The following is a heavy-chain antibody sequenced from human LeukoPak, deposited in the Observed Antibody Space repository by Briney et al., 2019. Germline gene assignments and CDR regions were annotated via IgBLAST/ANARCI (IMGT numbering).Heavy chain of an antibody. CDR3: ARDRSTTWSNFDY. V-gene: IGHV3-33*01. Sequence: AGSLRLSCAASGFTFSNYGMHWVRQAPGKGLEWVAVIWFDGSINYYADSVKGRFTISRDNSKNTLYLLMNSLRAEDTAVYFCARDRSTTWSNFDYWGQGTLVTVSS. D-gene: IGHD6-13*01. CDR2: IWFDGSIN. CDR1: GFTFSNYG. J-gene: IGHJ4*02.